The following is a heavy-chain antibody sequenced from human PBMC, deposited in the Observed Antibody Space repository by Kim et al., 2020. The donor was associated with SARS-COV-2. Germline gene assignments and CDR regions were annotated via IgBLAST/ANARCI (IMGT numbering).Heavy chain of an antibody. D-gene: IGHD2-21*01. CDR2: TQ. Sequence: TQSDPDSVRGRFTVSRDNAKNSLYLQMNSLRAEDTAVYFCARDGFHSALDYWGQGSLVSVSS. V-gene: IGHV3-11*01. CDR3: ARDGFHSALDY. J-gene: IGHJ4*02.